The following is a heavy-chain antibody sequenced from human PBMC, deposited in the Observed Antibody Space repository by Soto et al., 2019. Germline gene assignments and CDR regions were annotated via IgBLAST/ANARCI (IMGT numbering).Heavy chain of an antibody. D-gene: IGHD3-10*01. J-gene: IGHJ3*02. CDR2: ISSSSSTI. V-gene: IGHV3-48*01. CDR1: GFTFSSYS. CDR3: ARDHYYYGSGSYYRLDAFDI. Sequence: EVQLVESGGGLVQPGGSLRLSCAASGFTFSSYSMNWVRQAPGKGLEWVSYISSSSSTIYYADSVKGRFTISRDNAKNSLYLQMNSLRAEDTAVYYCARDHYYYGSGSYYRLDAFDIWGQGTVVTVSS.